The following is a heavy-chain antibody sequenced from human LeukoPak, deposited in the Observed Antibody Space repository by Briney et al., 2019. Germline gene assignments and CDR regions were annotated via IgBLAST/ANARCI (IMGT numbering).Heavy chain of an antibody. CDR1: GGSISSSSYY. V-gene: IGHV4-39*07. CDR3: ARDRSIAVAGTKTNWFDP. J-gene: IGHJ5*02. CDR2: IYYSGST. Sequence: SETLSLTCTVSGGSISSSSYYWGWIRQPPGKGLEWIGSIYYSGSTYYNPSLKSRVTISVDTSKNQFSLKLSSVTAADTAVYYCARDRSIAVAGTKTNWFDPWGQGTLVAVSS. D-gene: IGHD6-19*01.